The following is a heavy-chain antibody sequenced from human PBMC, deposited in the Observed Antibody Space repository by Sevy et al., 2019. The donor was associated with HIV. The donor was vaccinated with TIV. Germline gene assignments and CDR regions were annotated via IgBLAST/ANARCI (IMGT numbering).Heavy chain of an antibody. V-gene: IGHV3-66*01. CDR2: IYSDGST. CDR1: GFPVSSNY. Sequence: GGSLRLSCAVSGFPVSSNYMSWGRQAPGKGLEWVSGIYSDGSTYHADSVKGRFTISSDNSKNTLNLQMNSLRVEDTDVYYCARGKSGYGYGLDYWGQGTLVTVPS. D-gene: IGHD5-18*01. CDR3: ARGKSGYGYGLDY. J-gene: IGHJ4*02.